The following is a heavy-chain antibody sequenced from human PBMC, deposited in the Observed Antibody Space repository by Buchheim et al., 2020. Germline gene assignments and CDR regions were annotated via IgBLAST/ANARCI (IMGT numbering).Heavy chain of an antibody. V-gene: IGHV1-69*04. CDR3: ARDRRYCSGGSCYGDFDY. J-gene: IGHJ4*02. CDR1: GGTFSSYA. D-gene: IGHD2-15*01. CDR2: IIPILGIA. Sequence: QVQLVQSGAEVKKPGSSVKVSCKASGGTFSSYAISWVRQAPGQGLEWMGRIIPILGIANYAQKFQGRVTITADKSTSTASMELSSLRSEDTAVDYCARDRRYCSGGSCYGDFDYWGQGTL.